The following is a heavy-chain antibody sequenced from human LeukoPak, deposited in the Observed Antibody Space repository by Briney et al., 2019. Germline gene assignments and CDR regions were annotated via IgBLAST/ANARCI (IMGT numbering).Heavy chain of an antibody. J-gene: IGHJ4*02. V-gene: IGHV3-30*02. CDR3: AKERGVGATRKAASADY. CDR1: GFAFNTYG. CDR2: VSLDGGTQ. D-gene: IGHD1-26*01. Sequence: PGGSLRLSCATFGFAFNTYGMHWVRQAPGKGLEWVAFVSLDGGTQNYADSVKGRFTISRDNSKNTLYLQMNSLRAEDTAVYYCAKERGVGATRKAASADYWGQGTLVTVSS.